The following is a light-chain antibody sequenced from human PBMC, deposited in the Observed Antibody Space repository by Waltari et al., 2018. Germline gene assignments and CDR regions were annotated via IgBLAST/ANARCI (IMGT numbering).Light chain of an antibody. J-gene: IGKJ1*01. Sequence: EIVLTQAPTTLSLSPGDRAPLSRRASPICSRALAWYQQKPGQAPRLLIYGASGRATGIPDRFSGSGSGTDFSLTISRLEPEDFAVYFCQHYVRLPATFGQGTKVEIK. CDR1: PICSRA. CDR3: QHYVRLPAT. V-gene: IGKV3-20*01. CDR2: GAS.